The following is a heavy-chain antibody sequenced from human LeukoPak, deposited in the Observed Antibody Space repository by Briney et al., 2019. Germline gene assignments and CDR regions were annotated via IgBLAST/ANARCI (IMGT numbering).Heavy chain of an antibody. CDR1: GFTLSSYG. J-gene: IGHJ4*02. Sequence: GGSLRLSCAASGFTLSSYGMHWVRQAPGKGLEWVAVITYDGSNKYYADSVRGRFTISRDNSKNTLYLQMNSLRAEDTAVYYCAKSAEQWLAPSFDYWGQGTLVTVPS. CDR2: ITYDGSNK. V-gene: IGHV3-30*18. CDR3: AKSAEQWLAPSFDY. D-gene: IGHD6-19*01.